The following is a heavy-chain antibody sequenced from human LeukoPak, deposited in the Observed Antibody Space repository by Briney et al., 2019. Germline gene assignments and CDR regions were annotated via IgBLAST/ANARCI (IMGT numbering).Heavy chain of an antibody. CDR1: GFTFSSYW. CDR3: ARDHYGSGSYPLIDY. CDR2: IKQDGSEK. D-gene: IGHD3-10*01. V-gene: IGHV3-7*01. Sequence: PGGSLRLSCAASGFTFSSYWMSWVRQAPGKGLEWVANIKQDGSEKYYVDSVKGRFTISRDNAKNSLYLQMNSMRDEDTAVYYCARDHYGSGSYPLIDYWGQGTLVTVSS. J-gene: IGHJ4*02.